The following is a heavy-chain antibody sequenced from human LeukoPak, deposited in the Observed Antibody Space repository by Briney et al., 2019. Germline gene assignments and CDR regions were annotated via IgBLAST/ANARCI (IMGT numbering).Heavy chain of an antibody. Sequence: ASVKVSCKASGCTFTSYDINWVRQATGQGLGWMGWMNPNSGNTGYAQKFQGRVTMTRNTSISTAYMELSSLRSEDTAVYYCARAALWFGEFPELDYWGQGTLVTVSS. J-gene: IGHJ4*02. CDR3: ARAALWFGEFPELDY. D-gene: IGHD3-10*01. CDR1: GCTFTSYD. V-gene: IGHV1-8*01. CDR2: MNPNSGNT.